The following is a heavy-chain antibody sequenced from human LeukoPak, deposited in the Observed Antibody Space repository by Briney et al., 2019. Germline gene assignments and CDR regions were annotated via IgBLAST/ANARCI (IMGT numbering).Heavy chain of an antibody. V-gene: IGHV4-4*07. J-gene: IGHJ4*02. CDR1: GGSISSYY. D-gene: IGHD6-19*01. CDR2: IYASGGT. Sequence: PSGTLCLTCTASGGSISSYYWSWIRQPPGKGLEWVGGIYASGGTNYNPSLKSRVTMSLDTSKNQFSLKLSSVTAADTAVYYCARAGYSSGWYYFDYWGQGTLVTVSS. CDR3: ARAGYSSGWYYFDY.